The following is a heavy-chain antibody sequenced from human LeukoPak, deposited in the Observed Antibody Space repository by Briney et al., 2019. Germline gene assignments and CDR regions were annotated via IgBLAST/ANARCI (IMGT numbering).Heavy chain of an antibody. V-gene: IGHV3-23*01. CDR1: GFTFSNYA. Sequence: PGGSLRLSCAASGFTFSNYAMSWVRQAPGKGLEWVADISGSGGSTNFADSVKGRFTSYRDNSKNTLYLQMHSLRVEDTAVYYCAQGRLGYSYGAFDHWGQGTLVTVSS. D-gene: IGHD5-18*01. J-gene: IGHJ4*02. CDR2: ISGSGGST. CDR3: AQGRLGYSYGAFDH.